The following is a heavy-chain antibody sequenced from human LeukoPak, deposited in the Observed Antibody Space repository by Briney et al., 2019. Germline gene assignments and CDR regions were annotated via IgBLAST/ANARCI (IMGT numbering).Heavy chain of an antibody. CDR3: ASRGPDRGYSYGLHDY. D-gene: IGHD5-18*01. J-gene: IGHJ4*02. Sequence: SSETLSLTCAVYGGSFSGYYWSWIRQPPGKGLEWIGEINHSGSTNYNPSLKSRVTISVDTSKNQFSLKLGSVTAADTAVYYCASRGPDRGYSYGLHDYWGQGTLVTVSS. CDR2: INHSGST. CDR1: GGSFSGYY. V-gene: IGHV4-34*01.